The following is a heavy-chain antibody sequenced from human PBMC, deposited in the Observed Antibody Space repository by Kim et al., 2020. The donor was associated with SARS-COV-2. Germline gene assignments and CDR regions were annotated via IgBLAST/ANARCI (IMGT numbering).Heavy chain of an antibody. CDR3: ALYPSSSWPYYFDY. J-gene: IGHJ4*02. CDR1: GGTFSSYT. D-gene: IGHD6-13*01. CDR2: IIPILGIA. Sequence: SVKVSCKASGGTFSSYTISWVRQAPGQGLEWMGRIIPILGIANYAQKFQGRVTITADKSTSTAYMELSSLRSEDTAVYYCALYPSSSWPYYFDYWGQGTLVTVSS. V-gene: IGHV1-69*02.